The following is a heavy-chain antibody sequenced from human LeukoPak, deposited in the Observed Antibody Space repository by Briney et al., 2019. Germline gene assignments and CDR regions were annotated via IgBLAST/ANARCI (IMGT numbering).Heavy chain of an antibody. CDR2: ISSSGSTI. J-gene: IGHJ4*02. D-gene: IGHD3-10*01. Sequence: GGSLRLSCAATEFTFSSYEMNWVRQAPGKGLEWVSYISSSGSTIYYADSVKGRFTISRDNAKNSLYLQMNSLRAEDTAVYYCARAGEWFGELFDYWGQGTLVTVSS. CDR1: EFTFSSYE. V-gene: IGHV3-48*03. CDR3: ARAGEWFGELFDY.